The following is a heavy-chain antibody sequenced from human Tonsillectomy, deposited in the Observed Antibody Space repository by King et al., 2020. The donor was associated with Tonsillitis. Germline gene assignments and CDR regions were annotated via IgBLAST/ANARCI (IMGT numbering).Heavy chain of an antibody. CDR1: GYTFTGYY. CDR2: INPNNGGT. D-gene: IGHD5-24*01. V-gene: IGHV1-2*02. J-gene: IGHJ3*01. CDR3: ARGIWDENEMGA. Sequence: QLVQSGAEVKKPGASVKVSCKASGYTFTGYYMHWVRQAPGQGLEWMGWINPNNGGTYYAQKFQGRVTMTGDTSISTAYMELSSLRSDDTAVYYCARGIWDENEMGAWGQGKMVTVSS.